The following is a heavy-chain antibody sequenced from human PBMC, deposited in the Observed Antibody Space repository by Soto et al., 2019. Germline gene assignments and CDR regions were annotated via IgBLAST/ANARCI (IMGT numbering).Heavy chain of an antibody. Sequence: SETLSLTFTVSGASVSSYYWSWIRQPPGKGLEWLGYILYTGNTNYNPSLKSRVTMSVDTSKNQVSLKLSAVTAADTAVYFCARAAYGSGSYYAPYYYYAMDVWGQGTTVTVS. CDR3: ARAAYGSGSYYAPYYYYAMDV. D-gene: IGHD3-10*01. CDR2: ILYTGNT. J-gene: IGHJ6*02. V-gene: IGHV4-59*02. CDR1: GASVSSYY.